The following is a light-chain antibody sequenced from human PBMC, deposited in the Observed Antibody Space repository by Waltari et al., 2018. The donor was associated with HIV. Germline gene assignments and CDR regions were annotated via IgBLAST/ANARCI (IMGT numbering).Light chain of an antibody. Sequence: DIQMTQSPSILSASVGDTVTITCRASQSISTWLAWYHQKPGKAPNLLIYKASNLETGVPSRFSGSGSGTEFTLTITSLQPDDFATYYCQQYNSFPCTFGQGTQVEMK. CDR2: KAS. V-gene: IGKV1-5*03. J-gene: IGKJ1*01. CDR1: QSISTW. CDR3: QQYNSFPCT.